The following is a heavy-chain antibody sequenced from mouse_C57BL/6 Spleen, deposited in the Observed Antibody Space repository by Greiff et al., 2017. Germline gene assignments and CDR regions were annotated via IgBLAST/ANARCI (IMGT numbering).Heavy chain of an antibody. D-gene: IGHD1-2*01. CDR3: ARHDGSWFAY. CDR2: ISSGGSYT. V-gene: IGHV5-6*01. J-gene: IGHJ3*01. CDR1: GFTFSSYG. Sequence: EVHLVESGGVLVKPGGSLKLSCAASGFTFSSYGMSWVRQTPDKRLEWVATISSGGSYTYYPDSVKGRFTISRDNAKNTLYLQMSSLKSEDTAMYYCARHDGSWFAYWGQGTLVTVSA.